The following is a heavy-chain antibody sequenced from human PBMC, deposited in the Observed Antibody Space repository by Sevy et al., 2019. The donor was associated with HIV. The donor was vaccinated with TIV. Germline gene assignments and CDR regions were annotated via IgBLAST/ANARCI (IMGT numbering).Heavy chain of an antibody. D-gene: IGHD3-10*01. CDR3: AREGYYYRSGTYRPPNYYGMDV. CDR2: ISDYNGYT. J-gene: IGHJ6*02. V-gene: IGHV1-18*01. CDR1: GYTFSSYG. Sequence: ASVKVSCKASGYTFSSYGISWVRQAPGQGLEWMGWISDYNGYTNYAHKFQGRVTMSTETSTRTAYVELTSLRSDETAVYFCAREGYYYRSGTYRPPNYYGMDVWGQGTAVTVSS.